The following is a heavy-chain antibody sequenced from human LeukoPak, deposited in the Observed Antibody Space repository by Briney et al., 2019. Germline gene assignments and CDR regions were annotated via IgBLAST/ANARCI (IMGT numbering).Heavy chain of an antibody. CDR1: GFTSSTYD. D-gene: IGHD1-7*01. Sequence: QSGGSLRLSCAASGFTSSTYDIHWVRQARGKGLEWVSSIGTAGDTYYAGSVRGRFTISRENVKNAFYLQMNSLRPGDTAVYYCARGPVVGITGTKGYFDYWGHGTLVTVSS. CDR3: ARGPVVGITGTKGYFDY. CDR2: IGTAGDT. J-gene: IGHJ4*01. V-gene: IGHV3-13*01.